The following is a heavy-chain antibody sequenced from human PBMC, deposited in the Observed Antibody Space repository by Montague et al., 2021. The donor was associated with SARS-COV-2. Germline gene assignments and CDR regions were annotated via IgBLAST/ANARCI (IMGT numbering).Heavy chain of an antibody. J-gene: IGHJ4*02. D-gene: IGHD1-26*01. CDR3: ARYGSYFEH. CDR1: GCSIRSYY. CDR2: IYYDGST. V-gene: IGHV4-59*03. Sequence: SETLSLTCAVSGCSIRSYYWSWIRQTPGKGLEWIGYIYYDGSTNYNPSLKSRVTMSVDSSKNQFSLRLSSVTAADTAVYYCARYGSYFEHWGQGTLVTVS.